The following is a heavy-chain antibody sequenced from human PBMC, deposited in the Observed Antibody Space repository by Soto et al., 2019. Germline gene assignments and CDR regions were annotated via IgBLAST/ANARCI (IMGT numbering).Heavy chain of an antibody. Sequence: SETLSLTCTVSGGSISSYYWSWIRQPPGKGLEWIGYIYYSGSTNYNPSLKSRVSLSLDTSKNHFSLRLTSVTAADTAVYYCARGVDFEGFSPYGMDVWGQGTTVTVSS. J-gene: IGHJ6*02. CDR3: ARGVDFEGFSPYGMDV. V-gene: IGHV4-59*08. CDR1: GGSISSYY. CDR2: IYYSGST. D-gene: IGHD3-3*01.